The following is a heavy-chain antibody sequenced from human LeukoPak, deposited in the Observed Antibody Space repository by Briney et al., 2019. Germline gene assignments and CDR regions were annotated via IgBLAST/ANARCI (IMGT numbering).Heavy chain of an antibody. CDR3: ASDWNYYDNSGFYGEY. CDR2: IHQNGSQK. V-gene: IGHV3-7*01. D-gene: IGHD3-22*01. CDR1: GFTFSSYW. Sequence: GGSLRLSCAASGFTFSSYWMGWVRQAPGKGLEWVANIHQNGSQKFYVDSVKGRFTISRDNAKNTLYLQMNSLRAEDPAGYYSASDWNYYDNSGFYGEYWGQGTLVTVSS. J-gene: IGHJ4*02.